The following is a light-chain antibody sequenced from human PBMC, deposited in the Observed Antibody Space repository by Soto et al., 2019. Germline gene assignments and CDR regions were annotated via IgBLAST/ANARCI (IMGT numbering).Light chain of an antibody. CDR3: CSYAGSYTWV. CDR1: KSDIGVYDF. J-gene: IGLJ3*02. Sequence: QSALTQPPSASGSPGQSVTISCTGTKSDIGVYDFVSWYQHHPGKAPRLIIYDVSKRPSGVPDRFSGSKSGNTASLTISGLQADDEADYYCCSYAGSYTWVFGGGTKLTVL. V-gene: IGLV2-11*01. CDR2: DVS.